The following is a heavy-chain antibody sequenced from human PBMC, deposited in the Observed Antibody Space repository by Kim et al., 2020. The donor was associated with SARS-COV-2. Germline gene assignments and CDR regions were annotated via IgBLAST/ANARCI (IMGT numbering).Heavy chain of an antibody. CDR1: GGTFSSYA. D-gene: IGHD1-26*01. CDR3: ARDKGSLEGYYYYYYGMDV. J-gene: IGHJ6*02. Sequence: SVKVSCKASGGTFSSYAISWVRQAPGQGLEWMGGIIPIFGTANYAQKFQGRVTITADESTSTAYMELSSLRSEDTAVYYCARDKGSLEGYYYYYYGMDVWGQGTTVTVSS. V-gene: IGHV1-69*13. CDR2: IIPIFGTA.